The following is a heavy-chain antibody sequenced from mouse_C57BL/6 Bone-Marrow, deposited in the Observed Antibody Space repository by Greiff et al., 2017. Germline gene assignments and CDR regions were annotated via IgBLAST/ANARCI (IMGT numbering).Heavy chain of an antibody. V-gene: IGHV1-52*01. D-gene: IGHD1-1*01. CDR3: AREDFTVTWYFEV. CDR2: IDPSDSET. J-gene: IGHJ1*03. Sequence: QVQLKQPGAELVRPGSSVKLSCKASAYTFTRSWMHWVKQRPIQGLEWIGNIDPSDSETHYNQKFKDKATLTVDKSSSTAYMQLSSLTSEDSAVYYCAREDFTVTWYFEVWGTGTTVTVSS. CDR1: AYTFTRSW.